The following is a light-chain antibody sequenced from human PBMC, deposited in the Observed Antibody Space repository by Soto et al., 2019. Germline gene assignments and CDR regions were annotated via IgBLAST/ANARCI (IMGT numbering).Light chain of an antibody. Sequence: EIVMTQSPATLSVSPGERATLSCRASQSVASNLAWYQQKPGQAPSLLIYGADTRATGVPARFSGSGSGTEFTLTISSLQSEDLAVYYCQQHNHWPSFGQGTNLEIK. CDR1: QSVASN. J-gene: IGKJ2*01. V-gene: IGKV3-15*01. CDR2: GAD. CDR3: QQHNHWPS.